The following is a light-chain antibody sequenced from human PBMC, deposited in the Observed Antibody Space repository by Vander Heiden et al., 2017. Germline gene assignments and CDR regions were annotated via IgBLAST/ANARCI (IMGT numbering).Light chain of an antibody. J-gene: IGLJ3*02. CDR1: ALPKQY. Sequence: SYELTQPPSVSVSPGQTARITCSGEALPKQYAYWYQQKPGQAPVLVIYKDSERPSGIPERFSGSSSGTTFTLTISGVQAEDEADYYCQSADSSGTYRVFGGGTKLTVL. CDR2: KDS. V-gene: IGLV3-25*03. CDR3: QSADSSGTYRV.